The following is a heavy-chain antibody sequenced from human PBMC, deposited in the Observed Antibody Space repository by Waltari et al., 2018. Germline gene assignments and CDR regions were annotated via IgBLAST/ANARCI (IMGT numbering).Heavy chain of an antibody. J-gene: IGHJ6*02. CDR3: ARDLEEVVVVAASPGIGYGMDV. V-gene: IGHV1-69*08. CDR2: IIPIFGTA. Sequence: QVQLVKSGDEVKKPGYSVKVSCKASVGTFSSYAISWVRQAPGHGLEWMGRIIPIFGTANYAQKFQGRVTITADKSTSTAYKELSSLRSEDTAVYYCARDLEEVVVVAASPGIGYGMDVWGQGTTVTVSS. D-gene: IGHD2-15*01. CDR1: VGTFSSYA.